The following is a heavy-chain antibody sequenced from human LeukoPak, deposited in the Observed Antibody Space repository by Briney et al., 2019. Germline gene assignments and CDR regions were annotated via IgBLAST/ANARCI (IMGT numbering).Heavy chain of an antibody. Sequence: RGSLRLACAASGFTFSSYAMRWVLQAPGKGLGWVSAISGSGGSTYYADSVQGRFTISRDNSKHTLYLQMNSVRAEDTAVYYCAQADTITMIVVVVGALYWGQGTLVTVSS. CDR1: GFTFSSYA. D-gene: IGHD3-22*01. CDR3: AQADTITMIVVVVGALY. J-gene: IGHJ4*02. V-gene: IGHV3-23*01. CDR2: ISGSGGST.